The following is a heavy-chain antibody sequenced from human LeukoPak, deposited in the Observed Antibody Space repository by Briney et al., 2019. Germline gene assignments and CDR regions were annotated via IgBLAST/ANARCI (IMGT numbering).Heavy chain of an antibody. CDR1: GFTFSSYA. J-gene: IGHJ4*02. Sequence: GASLRLSCAASGFTFSSYAMSWVRQAPGKGLEWVSAISGSGGSTYYADSVKGRFTISRDNSKNTLYLQMNSLRAEDTAVYYCAKDRAYDVWSGSFGYWGQGTLVTVSS. CDR3: AKDRAYDVWSGSFGY. V-gene: IGHV3-23*01. D-gene: IGHD3-3*01. CDR2: ISGSGGST.